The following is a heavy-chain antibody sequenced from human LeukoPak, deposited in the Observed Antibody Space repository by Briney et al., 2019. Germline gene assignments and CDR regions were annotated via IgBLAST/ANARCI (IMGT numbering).Heavy chain of an antibody. J-gene: IGHJ4*02. Sequence: SETLSLTCSVSGGSMKDYYWSWIRQPPGKGLEWIAYINDNGHSGYNPALESRVTISVDTSKNHFSLRLRSVTAADTAVYFCARESADYVRGGFSDYWGQGILVTVSS. D-gene: IGHD3-16*01. V-gene: IGHV4-59*12. CDR3: ARESADYVRGGFSDY. CDR1: GGSMKDYY. CDR2: INDNGHS.